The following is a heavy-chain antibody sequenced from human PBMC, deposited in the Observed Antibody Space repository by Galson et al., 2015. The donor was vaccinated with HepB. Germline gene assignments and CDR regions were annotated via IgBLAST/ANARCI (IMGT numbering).Heavy chain of an antibody. D-gene: IGHD2-2*02. J-gene: IGHJ5*02. CDR1: GFTFSSYG. V-gene: IGHV3-48*02. CDR2: ISTSGSTV. CDR3: AREDCSSTSCYTWGDNWFDP. Sequence: SLRLSCAASGFTFSSYGMHWVCQAPGKGLEWVSYISTSGSTVYYADSVKGRFTISRDNAKNSLYLQMNSLRDEDTAVYYCAREDCSSTSCYTWGDNWFDPWGQGTLVTVSS.